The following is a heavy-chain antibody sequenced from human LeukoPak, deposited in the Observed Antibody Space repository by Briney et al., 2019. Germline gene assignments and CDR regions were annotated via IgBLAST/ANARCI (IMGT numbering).Heavy chain of an antibody. CDR1: GFSFSTYW. D-gene: IGHD3-22*01. Sequence: GESLRLSCAASGFSFSTYWMTWVRQAPGKGLEWVAFIRYDGSNKYYADSVKGRFTISRDNSKNTLYLQMNSLRADDTAVYYCARDLTHRRNYDNSGYQIVPAFWGQGTLVTVSS. CDR2: IRYDGSNK. CDR3: ARDLTHRRNYDNSGYQIVPAF. J-gene: IGHJ4*02. V-gene: IGHV3-30*02.